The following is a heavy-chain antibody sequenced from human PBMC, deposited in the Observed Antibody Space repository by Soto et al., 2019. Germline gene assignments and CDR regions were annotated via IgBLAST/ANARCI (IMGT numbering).Heavy chain of an antibody. V-gene: IGHV3-21*01. J-gene: IGHJ4*02. CDR3: ARCMGFDGSGYAFFDS. Sequence: GGSLRLSCAASGFTFSGHTINWVRQAPGKGLEWVSSVSSSSSYIYYADSVKGRFTVSIDNAEKSLYLQMNSLRAEDTAIYYCARCMGFDGSGYAFFDSWGQGT. CDR1: GFTFSGHT. CDR2: VSSSSSYI. D-gene: IGHD3-10*01.